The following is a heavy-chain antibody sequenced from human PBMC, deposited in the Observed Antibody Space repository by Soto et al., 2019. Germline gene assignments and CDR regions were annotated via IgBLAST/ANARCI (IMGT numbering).Heavy chain of an antibody. CDR1: GFSVKRYW. D-gene: IGHD3-3*01. J-gene: IGHJ6*02. Sequence: HPGGSLRLSCGASGFSVKRYWMHWVRQAPGKGLVWLSRFGGDENYTDYADSVRGRFTISRDTAKNTIYLQMNSLRAEDTAVYYCGKGKELGVVRYGLDAWGQGTTVTVSS. CDR3: GKGKELGVVRYGLDA. V-gene: IGHV3-74*01. CDR2: FGGDENYT.